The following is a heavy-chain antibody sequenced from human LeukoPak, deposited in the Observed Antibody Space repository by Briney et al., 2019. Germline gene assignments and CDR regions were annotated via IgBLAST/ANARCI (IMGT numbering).Heavy chain of an antibody. Sequence: GGSLRLSCVASGFTFSSYGMHWVRQAPGKGLEWVAVISNDGSNKHYADSVKGRFTISRDNSKNTLYLQMNSLRAEDTAVYYCAKGGKWDVTPFDYWGQGTLVTVSS. J-gene: IGHJ4*02. CDR2: ISNDGSNK. CDR3: AKGGKWDVTPFDY. CDR1: GFTFSSYG. V-gene: IGHV3-30*18. D-gene: IGHD1-26*01.